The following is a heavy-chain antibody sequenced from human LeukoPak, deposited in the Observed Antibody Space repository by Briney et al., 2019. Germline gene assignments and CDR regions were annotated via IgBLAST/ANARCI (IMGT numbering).Heavy chain of an antibody. CDR2: SSTSSTYM. Sequence: PGGSLRLSCAASGFTFSSYGMHWVRQAPGEGLEWVSSSSTSSTYMYYADSVKGRFTISRDNAKSSLYLQMNSLRAEDTAVYYCARAMSFYYGSAFDYWGQGTLVTVSS. V-gene: IGHV3-21*01. J-gene: IGHJ4*02. D-gene: IGHD3-10*01. CDR1: GFTFSSYG. CDR3: ARAMSFYYGSAFDY.